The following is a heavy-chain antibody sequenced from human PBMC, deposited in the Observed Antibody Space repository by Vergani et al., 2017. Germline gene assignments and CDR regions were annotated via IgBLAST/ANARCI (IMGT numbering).Heavy chain of an antibody. CDR3: ARDQRTYYYDSSGWVDY. Sequence: QVQLVESGGGVVQPGRSLRLSCAASGFTFSSSGRHWVRQAPGKGLEWVAVIWYDGSNKYYADSVKGRFTISRDNSKNTLYLQMNSLRAEDTAVYYCARDQRTYYYDSSGWVDYWGQGTLVTVSS. J-gene: IGHJ4*02. CDR2: IWYDGSNK. V-gene: IGHV3-33*01. D-gene: IGHD3-22*01. CDR1: GFTFSSSG.